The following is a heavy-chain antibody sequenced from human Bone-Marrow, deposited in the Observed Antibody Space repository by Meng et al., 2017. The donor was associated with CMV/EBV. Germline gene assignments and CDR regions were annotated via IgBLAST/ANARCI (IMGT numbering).Heavy chain of an antibody. CDR2: ISGSGGST. Sequence: CAGSGFTFSSYAMSWVRQAPGKGLEWVSAISGSGGSTYYADSVKGRFTISRDNSKNTLYLQMNSLRAEDTAVYYCANFGYSGRVEDYWGQGTLVTVSS. D-gene: IGHD2-21*01. V-gene: IGHV3-23*01. CDR1: GFTFSSYA. CDR3: ANFGYSGRVEDY. J-gene: IGHJ4*02.